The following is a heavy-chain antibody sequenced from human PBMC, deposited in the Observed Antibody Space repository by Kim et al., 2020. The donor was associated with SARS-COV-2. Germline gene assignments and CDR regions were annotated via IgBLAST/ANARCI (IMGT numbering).Heavy chain of an antibody. CDR2: IYYSGST. D-gene: IGHD3-10*01. J-gene: IGHJ4*02. V-gene: IGHV4-39*07. Sequence: SETLSLTCTVSGGSISSSSYYWGWIRQPPGKGLEWIGSIYYSGSTYYNPSLKSRVTISVDTSKNQFSLKLSSVTAADTAVYYCAREEGDYYYGSGSYYPDYWGQGTLVTVSS. CDR3: AREEGDYYYGSGSYYPDY. CDR1: GGSISSSSYY.